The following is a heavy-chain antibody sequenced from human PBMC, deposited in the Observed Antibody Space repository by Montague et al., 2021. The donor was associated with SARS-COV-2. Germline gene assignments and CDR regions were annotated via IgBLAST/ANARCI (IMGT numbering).Heavy chain of an antibody. CDR3: VRPLWFGDSDYYFES. D-gene: IGHD3-10*01. V-gene: IGHV3-74*01. Sequence: SLRPSCAASGFTFRSYWMHWVRQVPGRGLVWVSRIRPDGTSTHYAASVKGRFIISRDNAKNTLSLEMTNLRVDDTAIYFCVRPLWFGDSDYYFESWGQGTLVSVSS. CDR2: IRPDGTST. CDR1: GFTFRSYW. J-gene: IGHJ4*02.